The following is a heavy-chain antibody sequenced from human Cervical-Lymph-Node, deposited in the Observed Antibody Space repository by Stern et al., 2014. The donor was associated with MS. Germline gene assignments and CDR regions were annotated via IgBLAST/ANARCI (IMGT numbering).Heavy chain of an antibody. CDR1: RYTFTTHY. CDR3: ARTKDSSIEARPGEHYYVAMDV. V-gene: IGHV1-46*04. CDR2: INPSGAST. D-gene: IGHD6-6*01. J-gene: IGHJ6*02. Sequence: QVQLVQSGAEVRKPGASVKVSCRASRYTFTTHYIHWVRQAPGQGLEWLGLINPSGASTSYAQQLQSRVTMTSDTSKSTVYMELSNLRSEDTAVYYCARTKDSSIEARPGEHYYVAMDVWGQGTTVSVPS.